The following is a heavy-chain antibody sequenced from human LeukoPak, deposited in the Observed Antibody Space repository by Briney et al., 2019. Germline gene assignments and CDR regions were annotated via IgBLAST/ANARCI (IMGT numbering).Heavy chain of an antibody. CDR1: GFTFSSYA. D-gene: IGHD2-2*01. V-gene: IGHV3-30*01. Sequence: GGSLRLSCAASGFTFSSYAMHWVRQAPGKGLEGVAVISYDGSNKYYADSVKGRFTISRDNSKNTLYLQMNRLRAEDTAVYYCARGPDAVVVPAAARDAFDIWGQGTMVTVSS. CDR3: ARGPDAVVVPAAARDAFDI. J-gene: IGHJ3*02. CDR2: ISYDGSNK.